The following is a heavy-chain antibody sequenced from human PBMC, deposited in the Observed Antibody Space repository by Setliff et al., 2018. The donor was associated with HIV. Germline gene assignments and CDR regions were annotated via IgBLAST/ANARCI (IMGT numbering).Heavy chain of an antibody. CDR2: ISAYNGNT. Sequence: ASVKVSCKASGYTFTSYGLSWVRQAPGQGLEWVGWISAYNGNTNYAQKLQGRVTFTTDTPTSTAYTELRSLRSDDTAVYYCARGGRGFHDGYTLYYYYMDVWGKGTTVTVSS. V-gene: IGHV1-18*01. CDR1: GYTFTSYG. CDR3: ARGGRGFHDGYTLYYYYMDV. D-gene: IGHD5-18*01. J-gene: IGHJ6*03.